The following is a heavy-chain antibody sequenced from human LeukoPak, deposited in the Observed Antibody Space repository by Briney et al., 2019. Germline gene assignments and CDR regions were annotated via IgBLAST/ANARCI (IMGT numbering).Heavy chain of an antibody. CDR3: ARAQHAKYGGNPPDY. J-gene: IGHJ4*02. CDR1: GGSISSGDYY. V-gene: IGHV4-30-4*01. D-gene: IGHD4-23*01. Sequence: KPSETLSLTCTVSGGSISSGDYYWSWIRQPPGKGLEWIGYIYYSGSTYYNPSLKSRVTISVDRSKNQFSLKLSSVTAADTAVYYCARAQHAKYGGNPPDYWGQGTLVTVSS. CDR2: IYYSGST.